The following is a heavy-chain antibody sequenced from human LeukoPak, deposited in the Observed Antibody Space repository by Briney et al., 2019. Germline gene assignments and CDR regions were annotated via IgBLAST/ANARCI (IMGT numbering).Heavy chain of an antibody. CDR2: IYSGGST. CDR3: ARGGLRYFDWQLQDAFDI. D-gene: IGHD3-9*01. CDR1: GFTVSSNY. J-gene: IGHJ3*02. V-gene: IGHV3-66*01. Sequence: GGSLRLSCAASGFTVSSNYMSWVRQAPGKGLEWVSVIYSGGSTYYADSVKGRFTISRDNSKNTLYLQMNSLRAEDTAVYYCARGGLRYFDWQLQDAFDIWGQGAMVTVSS.